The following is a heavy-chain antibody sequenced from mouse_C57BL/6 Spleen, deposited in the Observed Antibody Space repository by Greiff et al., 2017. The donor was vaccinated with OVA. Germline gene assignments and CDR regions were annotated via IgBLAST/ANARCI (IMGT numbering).Heavy chain of an antibody. CDR3: ARLSTTVVAPLDY. V-gene: IGHV1-80*01. Sequence: QVQLQQSGAELVKPGASVKISCKASGYAFSSYWMNWVKQRPGKGLEWIGQIYPGDGDTNYNGKFKGKATLTADKSSSTAYMQLSSLTSEDSAVYFCARLSTTVVAPLDYWGQGTTLTVSS. D-gene: IGHD1-1*01. CDR2: IYPGDGDT. J-gene: IGHJ2*01. CDR1: GYAFSSYW.